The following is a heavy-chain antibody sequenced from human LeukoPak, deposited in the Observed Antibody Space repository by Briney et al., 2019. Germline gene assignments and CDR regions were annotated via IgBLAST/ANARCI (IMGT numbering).Heavy chain of an antibody. V-gene: IGHV3-30*04. D-gene: IGHD5-24*01. CDR2: ISYDGSNK. CDR1: GFTFSSYA. J-gene: IGHJ4*02. Sequence: GSLRLSCAASGFTFSSYAMHWVRQAPGKGLEWVALISYDGSNKYYADSVKARFIISRDNSKNTVYLQMNSLRAEDTAVYYCARDGSARWLPFRLSSRPYDYWGQGTLVTVSS. CDR3: ARDGSARWLPFRLSSRPYDY.